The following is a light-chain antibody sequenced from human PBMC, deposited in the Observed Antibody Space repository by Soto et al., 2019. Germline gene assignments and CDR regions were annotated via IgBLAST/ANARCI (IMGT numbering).Light chain of an antibody. CDR3: QQYGRSPPWT. V-gene: IGKV3-20*01. Sequence: EIVLTQSPGTLSLSPGERATLSCRASQSVSSSYLAWYQQKPGQAPRLLIYGASSRATGIPDRFSGSGSGTDFTLIISRLEPEEFAVYYCQQYGRSPPWTFGQGTKVEI. CDR1: QSVSSSY. J-gene: IGKJ1*01. CDR2: GAS.